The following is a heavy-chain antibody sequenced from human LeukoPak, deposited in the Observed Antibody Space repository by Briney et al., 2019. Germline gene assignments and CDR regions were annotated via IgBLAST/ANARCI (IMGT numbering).Heavy chain of an antibody. J-gene: IGHJ3*01. CDR1: GYTFTSYG. D-gene: IGHD6-13*01. V-gene: IGHV1-18*01. CDR2: ISAYNGNT. Sequence: GASVKVSCKASGYTFTSYGISWVRQAPGQGLEWMGWISAYNGNTNYAQKLQGRVTMTTDTSTRTAYMELRSLTSDDTAVYYCARESSSYAFDLWGQGTMVTVSS. CDR3: ARESSSYAFDL.